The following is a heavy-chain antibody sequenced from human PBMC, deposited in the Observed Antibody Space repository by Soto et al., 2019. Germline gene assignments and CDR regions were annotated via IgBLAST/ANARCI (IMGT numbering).Heavy chain of an antibody. CDR2: IIPIFGTA. J-gene: IGHJ4*02. V-gene: IGHV1-69*12. CDR3: ARAIAYCGGDCYSFDY. D-gene: IGHD2-21*02. Sequence: QVQLVQSGAEVKKPGSSVTVSCKASGGTFSSYAISWVRQAPGQGLEWMGGIIPIFGTANYAQKFQGRVTITADESTSTAYMELSSLRSEDTAVYYCARAIAYCGGDCYSFDYWGQGTLVTVSS. CDR1: GGTFSSYA.